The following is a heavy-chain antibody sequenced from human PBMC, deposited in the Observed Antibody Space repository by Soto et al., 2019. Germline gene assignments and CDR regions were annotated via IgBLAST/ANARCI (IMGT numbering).Heavy chain of an antibody. CDR1: GGSISSYY. J-gene: IGHJ4*02. V-gene: IGHV4-59*01. Sequence: LSLTCTVSGGSISSYYWSWIRQPPGKGLEWIGYIYYSGSTNYNPSLKSRVTISVDTSKNQFSLKLSSVTAADTAVYYCARGDSSGYYFDYFDYWGQGTLVTVSS. D-gene: IGHD3-22*01. CDR2: IYYSGST. CDR3: ARGDSSGYYFDYFDY.